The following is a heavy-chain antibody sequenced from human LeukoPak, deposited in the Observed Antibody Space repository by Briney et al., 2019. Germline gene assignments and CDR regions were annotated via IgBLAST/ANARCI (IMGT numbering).Heavy chain of an antibody. V-gene: IGHV4-39*01. D-gene: IGHD1-1*01. Sequence: SETLSLTCTVPDGSISSSGYYWGWIRQPPGKGLEWIGSMHYSGSTYYNPSLKSRVTISVGTSKNQFSLKLSSVTAADTAVYYCARILVQYYYYMDVWGKGTTVTVSS. J-gene: IGHJ6*03. CDR3: ARILVQYYYYMDV. CDR1: DGSISSSGYY. CDR2: MHYSGST.